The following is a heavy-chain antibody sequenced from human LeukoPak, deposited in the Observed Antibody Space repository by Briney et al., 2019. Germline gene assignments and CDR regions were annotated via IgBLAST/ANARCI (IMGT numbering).Heavy chain of an antibody. Sequence: TSETLSLTCTVSGGSISSSTYYWGWIRQPPGKGLEWIGSIYYSGSTYYNPSLKSRVTVSVDTSKNQFSLKLSSVTAADTAVYYCARHDGFYYDSSGYLFDYWGQGTLVTVSS. J-gene: IGHJ4*02. V-gene: IGHV4-39*01. D-gene: IGHD3-22*01. CDR1: GGSISSSTYY. CDR2: IYYSGST. CDR3: ARHDGFYYDSSGYLFDY.